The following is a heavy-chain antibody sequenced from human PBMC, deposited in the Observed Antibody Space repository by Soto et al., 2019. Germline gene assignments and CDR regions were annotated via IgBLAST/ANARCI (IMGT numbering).Heavy chain of an antibody. V-gene: IGHV4-59*01. CDR1: GGSISSYY. D-gene: IGHD3-16*01. Sequence: SETLSLTCTVSGGSISSYYWSWILQPPGKGLEWIGYIYYSGSTNYNPSLKSRVTISVDTSKNQFSLKLSSVTAADTAVYYCARDRRYDYIWGSSGSRIPYYYYYYMAVRGKGTTVTFSS. CDR2: IYYSGST. J-gene: IGHJ6*03. CDR3: ARDRRYDYIWGSSGSRIPYYYYYYMAV.